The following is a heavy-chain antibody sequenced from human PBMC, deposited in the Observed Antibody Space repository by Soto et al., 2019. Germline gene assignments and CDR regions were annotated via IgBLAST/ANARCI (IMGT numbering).Heavy chain of an antibody. CDR2: INPNSGGT. D-gene: IGHD6-13*01. J-gene: IGHJ3*02. CDR1: GYTFTGYY. Sequence: ASVKVSCKASGYTFTGYYMHWVRQAPGQGLEWMGWINPNSGGTNYAQKFQGRVTMTRDTSISTAYMELSRLRSDDTAVYYCARDQWKYSSSWYPDDAFDIGGQGTMVTASS. V-gene: IGHV1-2*02. CDR3: ARDQWKYSSSWYPDDAFDI.